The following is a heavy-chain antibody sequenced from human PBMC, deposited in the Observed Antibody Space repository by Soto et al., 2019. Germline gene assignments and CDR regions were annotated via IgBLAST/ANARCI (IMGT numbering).Heavy chain of an antibody. CDR2: MNPNNGNT. CDR3: AWIGYCSGGSCDSIADY. CDR1: GYTFTSYD. D-gene: IGHD2-15*01. V-gene: IGHV1-8*01. J-gene: IGHJ4*02. Sequence: QVQLVQSGAEVKKPGASVKVSCKASGYTFTSYDINWVRQATGQGLEWMGWMNPNNGNTGYAQKFQGRVTMTRNTSISTAYMELSSLRYDDTAVYYCAWIGYCSGGSCDSIADYGGQGNLGTVSS.